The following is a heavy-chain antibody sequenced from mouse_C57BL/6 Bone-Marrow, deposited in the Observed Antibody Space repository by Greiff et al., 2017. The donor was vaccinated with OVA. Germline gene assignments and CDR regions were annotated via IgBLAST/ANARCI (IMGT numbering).Heavy chain of an antibody. CDR3: ARHPLLLRSSMDY. Sequence: DVQLQESGGGLVQPGGSLKLSCAASGFTFSDYYMYWVRQTPEKRLEWVAYISNGGGSTYYPDTVKGRFTISRDNAKNTLYLQMSRLKSEDTAMYYCARHPLLLRSSMDYWGQGTSVTVSS. J-gene: IGHJ4*01. CDR1: GFTFSDYY. V-gene: IGHV5-12*01. D-gene: IGHD1-1*01. CDR2: ISNGGGST.